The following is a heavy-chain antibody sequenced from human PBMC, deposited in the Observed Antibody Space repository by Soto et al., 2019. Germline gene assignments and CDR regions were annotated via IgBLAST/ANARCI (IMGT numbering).Heavy chain of an antibody. J-gene: IGHJ4*02. Sequence: QVQLVESGGGVVQPGRSLRLSCAASGFTFSSYAMHWVRQAPGKGLEWVAVISYDGSNKYYADSVKGRFTISRDNSKNTLYLQMNRLRAEDTAVYYCARDRRSGLYIVATISGYYFDYWGQETRVTVAS. CDR1: GFTFSSYA. CDR3: ARDRRSGLYIVATISGYYFDY. D-gene: IGHD5-12*01. V-gene: IGHV3-30-3*01. CDR2: ISYDGSNK.